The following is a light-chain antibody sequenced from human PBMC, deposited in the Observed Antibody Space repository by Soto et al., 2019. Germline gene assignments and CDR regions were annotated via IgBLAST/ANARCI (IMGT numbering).Light chain of an antibody. J-gene: IGKJ1*01. V-gene: IGKV4-1*01. CDR2: WAS. Sequence: DIVMTQSPDSLAVSLGERATITCKSSQNIFYSPNNRNYLAWYQQKPGQPPKLLIYWASTRESGVPDRFSGSGSGTDFPLTISSLQAEDVAVYYCQQYYSSPTWTFGQGTKVEIK. CDR1: QNIFYSPNNRNY. CDR3: QQYYSSPTWT.